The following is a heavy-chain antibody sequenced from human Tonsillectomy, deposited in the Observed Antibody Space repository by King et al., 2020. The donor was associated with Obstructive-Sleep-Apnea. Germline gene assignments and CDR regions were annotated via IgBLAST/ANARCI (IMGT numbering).Heavy chain of an antibody. V-gene: IGHV4-59*01. CDR2: IYYSGST. CDR3: ARAGIALGVSLFDY. J-gene: IGHJ4*02. CDR1: GGSISSYY. D-gene: IGHD6-13*01. Sequence: QLQESGPGLVKPSETLSLTCTVSGGSISSYYWSWIRQPPGKGLEWIGYIYYSGSTNYNPSLKSRVTISVDTSKNQFSLRLSSVTAADTAVYYWARAGIALGVSLFDYWGQGTLVTVSS.